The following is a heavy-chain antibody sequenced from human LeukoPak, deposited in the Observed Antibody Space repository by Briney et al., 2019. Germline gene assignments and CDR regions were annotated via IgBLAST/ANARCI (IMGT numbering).Heavy chain of an antibody. V-gene: IGHV4-34*01. J-gene: IGHJ6*03. CDR1: GGSFSGYY. CDR2: INHSGST. D-gene: IGHD6-13*01. CDR3: ARERGWYSGSWYSLLYYMDV. Sequence: SETLSLTCAVYGGSFSGYYWSWIRQPPGKGLEWIGEINHSGSTNYNPSLKSRVTISVDTSKNQFSLKLSSVTAADTAVYYCARERGWYSGSWYSLLYYMDVWGKGTTVTVSS.